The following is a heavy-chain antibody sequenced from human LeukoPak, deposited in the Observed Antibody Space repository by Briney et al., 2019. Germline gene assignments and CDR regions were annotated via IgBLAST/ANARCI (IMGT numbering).Heavy chain of an antibody. CDR3: AKDPIRGVRPYYFSS. J-gene: IGHJ4*02. D-gene: IGHD3-10*01. CDR2: IHYDGSNK. CDR1: GFTFSSYG. V-gene: IGHV3-30*02. Sequence: PGGSLRLSCAASGFTFSSYGMQWVRQAPGKGLEWVAFIHYDGSNKYYANSVKGRFTISRDDSKNTLYLHMNSLRAEDTAVYYCAKDPIRGVRPYYFSSWGQGTLVTVSS.